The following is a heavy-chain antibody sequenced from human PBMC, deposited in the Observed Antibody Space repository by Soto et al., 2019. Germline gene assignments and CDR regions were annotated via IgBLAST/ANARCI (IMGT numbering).Heavy chain of an antibody. Sequence: GASVKVSCKASGGTFYTYTLSWVRQAPGQGLEWMGSITPIYPTTNYAEKFQGRLTVTADGSTNTAYMELNSLTSEDTAVYYCARVDNIIIAAAGPGLDYWGQGTLVTVSS. CDR2: ITPIYPTT. CDR1: GGTFYTYT. V-gene: IGHV1-69*13. CDR3: ARVDNIIIAAAGPGLDY. D-gene: IGHD6-13*01. J-gene: IGHJ4*02.